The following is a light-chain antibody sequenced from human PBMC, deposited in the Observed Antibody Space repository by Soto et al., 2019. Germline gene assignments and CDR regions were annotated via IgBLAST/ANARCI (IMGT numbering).Light chain of an antibody. CDR2: GNS. V-gene: IGLV1-40*01. CDR3: QSYDSSLSGSSV. J-gene: IGLJ1*01. CDR1: SSNIGAGYD. Sequence: QSALTQPPSVSGAPGQRVTISCTGSSSNIGAGYDVHWYQQLPGTAPKLLIYGNSNRPSGVPDRFSGSKSGTSASLAITGLQAEDEADYYCQSYDSSLSGSSVFGPVTKVTVL.